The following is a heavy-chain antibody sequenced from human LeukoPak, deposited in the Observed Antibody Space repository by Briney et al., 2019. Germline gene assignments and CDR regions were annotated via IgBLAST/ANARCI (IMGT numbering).Heavy chain of an antibody. CDR2: INPNSGGT. J-gene: IGHJ5*02. V-gene: IGHV1-2*02. CDR3: AKGRVVAGSKSLTYHWFDP. D-gene: IGHD6-19*01. Sequence: GASVKVSFKASGYTFTGYYMHWVRQAPGQGLEWMGWINPNSGGTNYAQKFQGRVTMTRDTSISTAYMELSRLRSDDTAVYYCAKGRVVAGSKSLTYHWFDPWGQGTLVTVSS. CDR1: GYTFTGYY.